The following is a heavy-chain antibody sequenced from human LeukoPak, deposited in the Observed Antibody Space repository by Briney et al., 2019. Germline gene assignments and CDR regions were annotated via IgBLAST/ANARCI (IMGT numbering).Heavy chain of an antibody. CDR3: AKNGVASCYSSNDN. Sequence: GASVKVSCKASGGTFSSYAISWVRQAPGQGLEWMGRIIPILGIANYAQKFQGRVTITADKSTSTAYMELSSLRSEDTAVYYCAKNGVASCYSSNDNWGQGTLVTVSS. D-gene: IGHD2-15*01. CDR1: GGTFSSYA. CDR2: IIPILGIA. J-gene: IGHJ4*02. V-gene: IGHV1-69*04.